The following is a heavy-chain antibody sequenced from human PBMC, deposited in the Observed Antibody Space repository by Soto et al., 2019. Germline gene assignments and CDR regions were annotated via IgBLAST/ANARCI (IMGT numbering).Heavy chain of an antibody. CDR3: ARAPGEYYDFWSGYYTGHYFDY. D-gene: IGHD3-3*01. CDR2: IYYSGST. Sequence: PSETLSLTCTVSRGSVSSGSYYWSWIRQPPGKGLEGIGYIYYSGSTNYNPSLKSRVTISVDTSKNQFSLKLSSVTAADTAVYYCARAPGEYYDFWSGYYTGHYFDYWGQGTLVTVSS. V-gene: IGHV4-61*01. J-gene: IGHJ4*02. CDR1: RGSVSSGSYY.